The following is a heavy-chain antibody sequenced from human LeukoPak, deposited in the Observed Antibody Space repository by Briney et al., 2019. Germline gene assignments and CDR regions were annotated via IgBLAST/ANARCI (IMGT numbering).Heavy chain of an antibody. V-gene: IGHV3-23*01. CDR3: AKDLLGGYYDSSGYLGY. Sequence: GGSLRLSCAASGFTFSSYAMSWVRQAPGKGLEWVSAISGSGGSTYYADSVKGRFTISRDNSKNTLYLQMNSLRAEDTAVYYCAKDLLGGYYDSSGYLGYWGQGTLVTVSS. CDR1: GFTFSSYA. J-gene: IGHJ4*02. CDR2: ISGSGGST. D-gene: IGHD3-22*01.